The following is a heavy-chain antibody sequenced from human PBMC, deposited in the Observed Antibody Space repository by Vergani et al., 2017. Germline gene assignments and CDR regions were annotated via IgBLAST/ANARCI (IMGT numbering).Heavy chain of an antibody. Sequence: QVQLVESGGGVVQPGSSLRLSCAAPGFTFNQYGMHWVRQAPGKGLEWVSVTWYDGNNKQNADSVKGRFTISRNNSKSTMYLQMNSQRDGDTGVYYCARARDWGSGRFDYWCPGTLVTVSS. V-gene: IGHV3-33*01. CDR3: ARARDWGSGRFDY. J-gene: IGHJ4*02. D-gene: IGHD7-27*01. CDR1: GFTFNQYG. CDR2: TWYDGNNK.